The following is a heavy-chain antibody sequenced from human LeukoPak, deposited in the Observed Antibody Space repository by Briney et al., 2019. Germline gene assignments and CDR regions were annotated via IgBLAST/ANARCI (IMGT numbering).Heavy chain of an antibody. D-gene: IGHD2-2*01. CDR3: ANPVHYVPQNWFDP. Sequence: PGGPLRLSCAASGFTFSSYAMSWVRQAPGKGLEGVSAICGSGGSTYYADSVKCRVTISRDNSKTPLYLQMNRLRAEDTAVCYCANPVHYVPQNWFDPWGQGTLVTVSS. CDR1: GFTFSSYA. J-gene: IGHJ5*02. CDR2: ICGSGGST. V-gene: IGHV3-23*01.